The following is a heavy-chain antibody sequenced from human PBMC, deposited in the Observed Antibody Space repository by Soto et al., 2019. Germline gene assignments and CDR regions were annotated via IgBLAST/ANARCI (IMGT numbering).Heavy chain of an antibody. D-gene: IGHD3-10*01. CDR2: ISKDGTNK. V-gene: IGHV3-30*04. J-gene: IGHJ4*02. CDR1: GFTFSRYA. CDR3: ARSRSGAVADSSDF. Sequence: GGSLRLSCAASGFTFSRYAIHWVRQAPGKGLEWVAVISKDGTNKYYVDSVKGRFTISRDISRNTLYLQMNSLRDEDAAVYYCARSRSGAVADSSDFWGQGTLVTVSS.